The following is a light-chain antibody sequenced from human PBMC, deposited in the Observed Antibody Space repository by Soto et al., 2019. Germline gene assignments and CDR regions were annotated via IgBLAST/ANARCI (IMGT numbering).Light chain of an antibody. CDR3: QQYGSSPS. Sequence: DIVLTQSPGTLSLSPGERATLSCRASQSVSSSYLAWYQQKPGQAPRLLIYGASSRATGIPDRFSGSGSGTDFTLTISRLEPEDFAVYYCQQYGSSPSFGQGTRWIS. CDR2: GAS. J-gene: IGKJ1*01. CDR1: QSVSSSY. V-gene: IGKV3-20*01.